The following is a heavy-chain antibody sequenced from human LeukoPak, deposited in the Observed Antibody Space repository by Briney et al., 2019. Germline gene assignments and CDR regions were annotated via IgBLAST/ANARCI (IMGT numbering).Heavy chain of an antibody. V-gene: IGHV3-33*01. CDR2: IWYDGSNK. J-gene: IGHJ4*02. D-gene: IGHD6-13*01. CDR1: GFTFSSYG. Sequence: GGALRLSCAASGFTFSSYGMHWGRQAPGKGVEGVAVIWYDGSNKYYADSVKGRFTISRDNSKKKVYMQMNSLRAEDTAVYYCARGGSSSWLFDYWGQGTLVTVSS. CDR3: ARGGSSSWLFDY.